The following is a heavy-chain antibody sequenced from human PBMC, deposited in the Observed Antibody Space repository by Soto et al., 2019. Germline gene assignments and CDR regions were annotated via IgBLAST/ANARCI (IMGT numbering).Heavy chain of an antibody. CDR3: AKMEGMDPWAYSFDY. J-gene: IGHJ4*02. D-gene: IGHD2-2*03. CDR2: IYGGGNGP. Sequence: EVQGLESGGGLVQPGGSLRLSCAATGFTFSDFAMSWVRQAPGKGLEWVSRIYGGGNGPHYADSVKGRVTISRDNSKNTLYLQMNSLRAEDTAVYSCAKMEGMDPWAYSFDYWGQGTLVTVSS. CDR1: GFTFSDFA. V-gene: IGHV3-23*01.